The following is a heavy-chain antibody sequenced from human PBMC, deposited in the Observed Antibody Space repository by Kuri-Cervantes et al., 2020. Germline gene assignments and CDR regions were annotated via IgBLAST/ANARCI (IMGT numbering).Heavy chain of an antibody. V-gene: IGHV1-18*04. J-gene: IGHJ5*02. CDR1: GYTFTGYY. D-gene: IGHD3-3*01. CDR3: ARSHHDFWRFDP. Sequence: ASVKVSCKASGYTFTGYYMHWVRQAPGQGLEWMGWISGYNGDTKYAQKLQGRVTLTTDTSTNTAYMDLRSLRSDDTAVYYCARSHHDFWRFDPWGQGTLVTVSS. CDR2: ISGYNGDT.